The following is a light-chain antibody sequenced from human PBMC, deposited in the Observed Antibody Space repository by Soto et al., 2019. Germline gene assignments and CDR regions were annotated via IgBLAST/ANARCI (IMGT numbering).Light chain of an antibody. CDR3: CSYVGTYTYV. V-gene: IGLV2-11*01. CDR2: DVN. Sequence: QSVLTQPASVSGSPGQSITISCTGSYSDVGTYNRVSWYQQSPGKAPKLMIYDVNKRPSGVPDRFSGSKSGNTASLTISGLQADDEADYYCCSYVGTYTYVFGSATKLTVL. CDR1: YSDVGTYNR. J-gene: IGLJ1*01.